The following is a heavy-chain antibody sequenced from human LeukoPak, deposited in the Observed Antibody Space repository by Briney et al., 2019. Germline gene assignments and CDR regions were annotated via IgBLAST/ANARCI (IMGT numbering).Heavy chain of an antibody. CDR2: IYTSGST. J-gene: IGHJ3*02. D-gene: IGHD6-13*01. CDR3: AREKGSSWYTDAFDI. V-gene: IGHV4-61*02. Sequence: SETLSLTCTVSGGSISSGSYYWSWIRQPAGKGLEWIGRIYTSGSTNYNPSPKSRVTISVDTSKNQFSLKLSSVTAADTAVYYCAREKGSSWYTDAFDIWGQGTMVTVSS. CDR1: GGSISSGSYY.